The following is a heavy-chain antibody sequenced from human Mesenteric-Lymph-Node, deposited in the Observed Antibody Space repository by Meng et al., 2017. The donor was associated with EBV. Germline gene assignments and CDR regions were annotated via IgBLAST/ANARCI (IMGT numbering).Heavy chain of an antibody. CDR1: GYTFTTYA. D-gene: IGHD4-17*01. CDR2: INVGSGDT. CDR3: ARGRTTVTSRYFDY. Sequence: QVHLVQSGTEVKKPGASVKVSCKASGYTFTTYAMHWLRQAPGQSLEWMGWINVGSGDTKYLQKLQGRVTITRDTSASTTYLELSSLRSEDTAVYYCARGRTTVTSRYFDYWGQGSLVTVSS. V-gene: IGHV1-3*01. J-gene: IGHJ4*02.